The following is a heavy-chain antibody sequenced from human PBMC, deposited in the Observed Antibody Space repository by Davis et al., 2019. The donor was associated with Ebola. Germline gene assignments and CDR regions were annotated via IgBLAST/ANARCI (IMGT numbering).Heavy chain of an antibody. CDR3: ARAQFGDVVLDY. CDR2: IETAGDT. Sequence: PGGSLRLSCAASGFTFRTYDMHWVHQTTGKGLEWVSVIETAGDTYYRGSVKGRFTISRENASNSLYLQMNSLTAGDTAVYYCARAQFGDVVLDYWGQGTLVTVSS. CDR1: GFTFRTYD. V-gene: IGHV3-13*01. J-gene: IGHJ4*02. D-gene: IGHD4-17*01.